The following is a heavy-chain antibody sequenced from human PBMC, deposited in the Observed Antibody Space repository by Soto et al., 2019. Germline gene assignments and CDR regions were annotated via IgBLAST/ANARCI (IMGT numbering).Heavy chain of an antibody. CDR2: ISASGGTI. CDR1: GFTFSSSA. V-gene: IGHV3-23*01. Sequence: EVQLLESGGGLVHPGGSLRLSCAASGFTFSSSAMTWARQAPGKGLEWVSAISASGGTIFYADSVKGRFTVSRDNSRNTLRLQMNSLRANDSPVYYCLQPIRQGGSLFDYWGQGALVTFCS. J-gene: IGHJ4*02. CDR3: LQPIRQGGSLFDY. D-gene: IGHD3-16*01.